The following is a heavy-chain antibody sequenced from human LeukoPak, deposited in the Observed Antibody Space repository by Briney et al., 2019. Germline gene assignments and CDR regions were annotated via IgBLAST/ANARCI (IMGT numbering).Heavy chain of an antibody. CDR1: GFTFSSYA. D-gene: IGHD3-22*01. V-gene: IGHV3-23*01. J-gene: IGHJ6*04. CDR2: ISGSGGST. CDR3: AKDTPVAYYYDSSGYPGDV. Sequence: PGGSLRLSCAASGFTFSSYAMSWVRQAPGKGLEWVSAISGSGGSTYYADSVKGRFTISRDNSKNTLYPQMNSLRAEDTAVYYCAKDTPVAYYYDSSGYPGDVWGKGTTVTVSS.